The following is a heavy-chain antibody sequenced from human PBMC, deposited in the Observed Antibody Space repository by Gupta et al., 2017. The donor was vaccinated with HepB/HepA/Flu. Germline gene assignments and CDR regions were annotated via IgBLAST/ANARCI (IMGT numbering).Heavy chain of an antibody. CDR2: LWYDGRNK. CDR3: ARGKKWELVGGGFDD. CDR1: GFTFSSYG. D-gene: IGHD1-26*01. J-gene: IGHJ4*02. V-gene: IGHV3-33*01. Sequence: VQLVQSGAGVVRPGRSLSLSCAAPGFTFSSYGTHWVRQPPGQRLAWLPVLWYDGRNKYDADSGKGRFTIARDNAKNTLYLQRSRRRGEDAAGYDWARGKKWELVGGGFDDWGQGNLVTVSS.